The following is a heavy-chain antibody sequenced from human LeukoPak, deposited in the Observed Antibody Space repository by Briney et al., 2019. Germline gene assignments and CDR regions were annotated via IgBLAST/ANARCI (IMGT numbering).Heavy chain of an antibody. J-gene: IGHJ4*02. CDR1: GFTFSTYG. Sequence: GGSLRLSCAASGFTFSTYGMHWVRQAPGKGLEWVAVIWYDGRNKYYADSVKGRFTISRDNSKNTLHLQMNSLRAEDTAVYYCARDAAYVGATPFDYWGQGILVTVSS. V-gene: IGHV3-33*01. D-gene: IGHD1-26*01. CDR3: ARDAAYVGATPFDY. CDR2: IWYDGRNK.